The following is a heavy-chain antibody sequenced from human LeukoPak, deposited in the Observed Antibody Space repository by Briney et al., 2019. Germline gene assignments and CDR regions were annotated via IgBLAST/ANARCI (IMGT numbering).Heavy chain of an antibody. Sequence: PSETLSLTCTVSGGSVSSGSYYWSWIRQPPGKGLEWIGYIYYSGSTNYNPSLKSRVTISVDTSKNQFSLKLSSVTAADTAVYYCARAMVRGVIITGDAFDIWGQGTMVTVSS. CDR2: IYYSGST. CDR1: GGSVSSGSYY. CDR3: ARAMVRGVIITGDAFDI. V-gene: IGHV4-61*01. D-gene: IGHD3-10*01. J-gene: IGHJ3*02.